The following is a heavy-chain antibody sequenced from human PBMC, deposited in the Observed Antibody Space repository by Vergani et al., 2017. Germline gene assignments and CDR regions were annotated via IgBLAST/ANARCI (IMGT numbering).Heavy chain of an antibody. Sequence: QVQLVESGGGVVQPGRSLRLYCAASGFTFSSYAMHWVRQAPGKGLEGVAVISYDGSNKYYADSVKGRFTISRDNSKNTLDLQMNSLRAEDTAVYYCAREQRYYYDSSGYPHFDYWGQGTLVTVSS. CDR1: GFTFSSYA. J-gene: IGHJ4*02. V-gene: IGHV3-30-3*01. CDR3: AREQRYYYDSSGYPHFDY. D-gene: IGHD3-22*01. CDR2: ISYDGSNK.